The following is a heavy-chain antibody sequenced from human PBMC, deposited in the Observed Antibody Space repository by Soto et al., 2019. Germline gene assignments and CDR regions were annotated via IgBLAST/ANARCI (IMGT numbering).Heavy chain of an antibody. V-gene: IGHV3-30*18. CDR1: GFTFSSYG. Sequence: QVQLVESGGGVVQPGRSLRLSCAASGFTFSSYGMHWVRQAPGKGLEWVAVISYDGSNKYYADSVKGRFTISRDNSKNTLYLQMNSLRAEDTAVYYCAKAQVPLVGDDSSGYGAFDIWGQGTMVTVSS. CDR3: AKAQVPLVGDDSSGYGAFDI. D-gene: IGHD3-22*01. CDR2: ISYDGSNK. J-gene: IGHJ3*02.